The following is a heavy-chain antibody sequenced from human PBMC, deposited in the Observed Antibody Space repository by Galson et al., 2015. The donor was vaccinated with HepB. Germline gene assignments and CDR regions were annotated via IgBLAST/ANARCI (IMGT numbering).Heavy chain of an antibody. Sequence: SLRLSCAASGFTFSGSAMHWVRQASGKGLEWVGRIRSKANSYATAYAASVKGRFTISRDDSKNTAYLQMNSLKTEDTAVYYCTRDPDFSNRPGRYYYDGRDVWGQGTTVTVSS. V-gene: IGHV3-73*01. D-gene: IGHD4-11*01. CDR3: TRDPDFSNRPGRYYYDGRDV. J-gene: IGHJ6*02. CDR2: IRSKANSYAT. CDR1: GFTFSGSA.